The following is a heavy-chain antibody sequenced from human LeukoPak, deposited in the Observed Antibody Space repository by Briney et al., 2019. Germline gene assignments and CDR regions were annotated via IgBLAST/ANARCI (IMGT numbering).Heavy chain of an antibody. V-gene: IGHV1-18*01. CDR3: ARANCSGGSCYSGVDY. J-gene: IGHJ4*02. CDR1: GYTFTSYG. CDR2: ISAYNGNT. Sequence: ASVKVSCKASGYTFTSYGISWVRQAPGQGLEWMGWISAYNGNTNYAQKLQGRVTTTTDTSTSTAYMELRSLRSDDTAVYYCARANCSGGSCYSGVDYWGQGTLVTVSS. D-gene: IGHD2-15*01.